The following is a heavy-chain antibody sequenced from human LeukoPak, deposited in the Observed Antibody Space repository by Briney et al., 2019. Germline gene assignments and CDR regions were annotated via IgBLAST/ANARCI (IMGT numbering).Heavy chain of an antibody. CDR2: IISRGDTT. D-gene: IGHD2-8*02. CDR1: GFTFNAYS. CDR3: ARGRGYCTGVSCDIDY. J-gene: IGHJ4*02. Sequence: GVSLRLSCAASGFTFNAYSMNWVRQAPGKGLEWVSNIISRGDTTHYAASVKGRFTISRDNAKNSAFLHLNSLRGVDTAVYYCARGRGYCTGVSCDIDYWGQGTLVAVSS. V-gene: IGHV3-48*04.